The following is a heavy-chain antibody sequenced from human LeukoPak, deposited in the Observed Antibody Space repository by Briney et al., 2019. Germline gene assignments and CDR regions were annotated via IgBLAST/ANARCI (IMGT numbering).Heavy chain of an antibody. Sequence: PGGSLRLSCAASGFTFSSYAMSWVRQAPGKGLEWVSAISGSGGSTYYADSVKGRFTISRDNSKNTLYLQMNSLRAEDTSVYYCAKGCSGYGYAFDIWGQGTMVTVPS. V-gene: IGHV3-23*01. CDR1: GFTFSSYA. CDR2: ISGSGGST. D-gene: IGHD5-12*01. CDR3: AKGCSGYGYAFDI. J-gene: IGHJ3*02.